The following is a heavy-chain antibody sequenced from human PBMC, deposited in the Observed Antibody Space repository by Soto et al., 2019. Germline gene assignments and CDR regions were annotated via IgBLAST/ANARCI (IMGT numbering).Heavy chain of an antibody. CDR1: GFTFSSYA. CDR2: ISGSGGST. Sequence: GGSLRLSCAASGFTFSSYAMSWVRQAPGKGLEWVSAISGSGGSTYYADSVKGRFTISRDNSKNTLYLQMNSLRAEDTAVYYCAKGHYYGSGSYYGLDAFDIWGQGTMVTVSS. CDR3: AKGHYYGSGSYYGLDAFDI. J-gene: IGHJ3*02. V-gene: IGHV3-23*01. D-gene: IGHD3-10*01.